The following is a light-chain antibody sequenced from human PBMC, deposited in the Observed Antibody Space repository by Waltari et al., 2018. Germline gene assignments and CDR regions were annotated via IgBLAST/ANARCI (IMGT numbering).Light chain of an antibody. CDR2: WAS. CDR3: QQYYSTPPT. J-gene: IGKJ1*01. Sequence: DIVMTQSPDSLAVSLGERATINCKSSEIVLYSSNNKNYLAWYQQKPGQPPKLLIYWASTRESGVPDRFSGSGSWTDFTLTISSLQAEDVAVYYCQQYYSTPPTFGQGTKVEIK. V-gene: IGKV4-1*01. CDR1: EIVLYSSNNKNY.